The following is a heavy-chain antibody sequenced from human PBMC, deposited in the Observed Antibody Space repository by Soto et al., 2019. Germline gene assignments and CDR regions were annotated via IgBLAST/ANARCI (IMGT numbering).Heavy chain of an antibody. CDR2: ISAYNGNT. V-gene: IGHV1-18*01. Sequence: QVQLVQSGAEVKKPGASVKVSCKASGYTFPSYGFSWVRQAPGQGLAWLGWISAYNGNTNYAQKLQGRVTMTTDTSTHTAYMDLRSLTSEDTAVYYCARGAAAGWTDFDYWGQGTLVTVSS. CDR1: GYTFPSYG. CDR3: ARGAAAGWTDFDY. J-gene: IGHJ4*02. D-gene: IGHD6-13*01.